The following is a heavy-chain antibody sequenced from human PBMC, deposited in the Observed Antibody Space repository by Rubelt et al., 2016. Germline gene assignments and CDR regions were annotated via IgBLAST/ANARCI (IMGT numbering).Heavy chain of an antibody. J-gene: IGHJ4*02. D-gene: IGHD6-13*01. Sequence: QLQLQESGPGLVKPSETLSLTCTVSGGSITSSSHYWGWIRQPPGKGLEWIGSIYYTGSTYYNPSLKVRVTISVDTSKNPCSLKLSSVTAADTAMYYCAGQADSSRWQTLEDWGQGTLVTVSS. CDR2: IYYTGST. CDR3: AGQADSSRWQTLED. CDR1: GGSITSSSHY. V-gene: IGHV4-39*01.